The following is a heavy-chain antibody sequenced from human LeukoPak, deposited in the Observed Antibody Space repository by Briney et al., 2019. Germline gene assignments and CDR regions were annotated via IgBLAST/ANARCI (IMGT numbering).Heavy chain of an antibody. CDR1: GFTSSSYG. J-gene: IGHJ4*02. D-gene: IGHD5-24*01. CDR2: ISYDGSIK. CDR3: AKDDGLYYFDS. Sequence: GGSLRLSCAASGFTSSSYGMHWVRQAPGKGLEWVAVISYDGSIKYYADSVKGRFTISRDNSKNTLYLQMHSLRAEDTAVYYCAKDDGLYYFDSWGQGTLVTVSS. V-gene: IGHV3-30*18.